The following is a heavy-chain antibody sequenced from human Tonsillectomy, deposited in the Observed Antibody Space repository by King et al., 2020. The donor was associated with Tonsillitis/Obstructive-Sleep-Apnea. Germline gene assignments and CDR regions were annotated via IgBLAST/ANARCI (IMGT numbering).Heavy chain of an antibody. V-gene: IGHV4-34*01. CDR2: INHSGST. CDR3: ARGSTSSRRRDGYNTADLGPYYFDY. CDR1: GGSFSGYY. D-gene: IGHD5-24*01. Sequence: VQLQQWGAGLLKPSETLSLTCAVYGGSFSGYYWSWIRQPPGKGLEWIGEINHSGSTNYNPSLKSRVTISVDTSKNQFSLKLSSVTAADTAVYYCARGSTSSRRRDGYNTADLGPYYFDYWGQGTLVTVSS. J-gene: IGHJ4*02.